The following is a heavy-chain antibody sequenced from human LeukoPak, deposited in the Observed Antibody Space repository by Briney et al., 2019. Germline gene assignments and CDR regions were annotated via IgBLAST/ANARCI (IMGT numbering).Heavy chain of an antibody. CDR3: ARDRAWNYFDY. Sequence: GGSLRLSCAASGFTFSSYSMNWVRQAPGKGLEWVSSISSSSSYIYYAVSVKGRFTISRDNAKNSLYLQMNSLRAEDTAVYYCARDRAWNYFDYWGQGTLVTVSS. CDR1: GFTFSSYS. V-gene: IGHV3-21*01. D-gene: IGHD3-3*01. J-gene: IGHJ4*02. CDR2: ISSSSSYI.